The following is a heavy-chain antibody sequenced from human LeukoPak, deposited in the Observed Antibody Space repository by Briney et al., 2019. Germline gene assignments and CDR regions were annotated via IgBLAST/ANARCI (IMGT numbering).Heavy chain of an antibody. J-gene: IGHJ4*02. V-gene: IGHV1-3*01. CDR3: ARDREDIVVVPAAPFDY. CDR2: INAGNGNT. Sequence: VASVKVSCKASGYTFTSYAMHWVRQAPGQRLEWMGWINAGNGNTKYSQKLQGRVTMTTDTSTSTAYMELRSLRSDDTAVYYCARDREDIVVVPAAPFDYWGQGTLVTVSS. D-gene: IGHD2-2*01. CDR1: GYTFTSYA.